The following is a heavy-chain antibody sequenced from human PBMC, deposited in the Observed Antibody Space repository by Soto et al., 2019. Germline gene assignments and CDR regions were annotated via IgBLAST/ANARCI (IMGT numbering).Heavy chain of an antibody. CDR3: ARPANTVADHFDL. CDR1: GFTFSSYA. D-gene: IGHD4-17*01. Sequence: SLRLSCAASGFTFSSYAMHWVRQAPGKGLEWVAVISYDGSNKYYADSVKGRFTISRDNSINTAYLQWDSLKASDTAIYYCARPANTVADHFDLWGQGTPVTVSS. V-gene: IGHV3-30-3*01. CDR2: ISYDGSNK. J-gene: IGHJ4*02.